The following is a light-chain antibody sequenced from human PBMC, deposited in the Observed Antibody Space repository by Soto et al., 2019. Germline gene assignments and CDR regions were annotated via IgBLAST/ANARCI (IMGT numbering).Light chain of an antibody. Sequence: DIQLTQSPSFLSASVGVRVTITCRASQGISSYLAWYQQKPGKAPKLLIYAASTLQSGVPSRFSGSGSGTEFTLTISSLQPEDFATYYCQQLTSYPLFGPGTKVDIK. CDR1: QGISSY. J-gene: IGKJ3*01. CDR3: QQLTSYPL. V-gene: IGKV1-9*01. CDR2: AAS.